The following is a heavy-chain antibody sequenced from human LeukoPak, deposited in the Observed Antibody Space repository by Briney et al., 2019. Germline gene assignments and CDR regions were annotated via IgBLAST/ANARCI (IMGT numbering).Heavy chain of an antibody. CDR3: ARVTGYTIEDYFDY. CDR2: IYHSGST. J-gene: IGHJ4*02. Sequence: PSETLSLTCAVSGGSISSSNWWSWVRQPPGKGLEWIGGIYHSGSTNYNPSLKSRVTISVDKSKNQFSLKLRSVTAADTAVYYCARVTGYTIEDYFDYWGQGTLVTVSS. D-gene: IGHD3-9*01. V-gene: IGHV4-4*02. CDR1: GGSISSSNW.